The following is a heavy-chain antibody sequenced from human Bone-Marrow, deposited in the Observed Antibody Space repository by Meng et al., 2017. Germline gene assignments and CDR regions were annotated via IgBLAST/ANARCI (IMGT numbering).Heavy chain of an antibody. CDR3: AGDNLGYCSSTSCYSYFDY. Sequence: SETLSLTCTVSGGSISSSSYYWGWIRQPPGKGLEWIGSIYYSGSTYYNPSLKSRVTISVDTSKNQFSLKLSSVTAADTAVYYCAGDNLGYCSSTSCYSYFDYWGQGTRVTGYS. CDR2: IYYSGST. V-gene: IGHV4-39*07. CDR1: GGSISSSSYY. D-gene: IGHD2-2*01. J-gene: IGHJ4*02.